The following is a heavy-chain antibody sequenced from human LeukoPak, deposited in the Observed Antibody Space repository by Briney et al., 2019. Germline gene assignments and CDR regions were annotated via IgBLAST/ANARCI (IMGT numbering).Heavy chain of an antibody. CDR1: GGSIGSGDYY. J-gene: IGHJ3*02. CDR2: IYYSGST. Sequence: SETLSLTCTVSGGSIGSGDYYWGWIRQPPGKGLEWIGYIYYSGSTYYNPSLKSRVTISVDTSKNQFSLKLSSVTAADTAVYYCARVGLFPLHAFDIWGQGTMVTVSS. V-gene: IGHV4-30-4*01. D-gene: IGHD3/OR15-3a*01. CDR3: ARVGLFPLHAFDI.